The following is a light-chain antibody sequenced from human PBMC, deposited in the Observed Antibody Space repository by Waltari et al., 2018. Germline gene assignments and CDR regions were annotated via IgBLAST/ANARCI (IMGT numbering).Light chain of an antibody. CDR3: QQYNAWPPSLT. J-gene: IGKJ4*01. CDR2: GAS. V-gene: IGKV3-15*01. Sequence: DIVMTQSPVTLSVSPGERATLSCRASLSVNTDLAWYQQKPGQAPRLLIYGASSRATGIPARFSGSGSGTEFTLTISSLQSEDFAVYYCQQYNAWPPSLTFGGGTKVEIK. CDR1: LSVNTD.